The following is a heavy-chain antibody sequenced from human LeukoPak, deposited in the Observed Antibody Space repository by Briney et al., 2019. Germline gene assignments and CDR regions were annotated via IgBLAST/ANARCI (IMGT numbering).Heavy chain of an antibody. CDR1: GFTFSGYW. D-gene: IGHD3-10*01. Sequence: PGGSLTLSCAASGFTFSGYWMSWLRQAPGKGLEWVANIKQDGGEKYYVDSVKGRFTISRDNAKNSLYLQMNSLRAEDTAVYYCARDRGFGQADVCGKGTTVTVSS. V-gene: IGHV3-7*01. CDR2: IKQDGGEK. J-gene: IGHJ6*04. CDR3: ARDRGFGQADV.